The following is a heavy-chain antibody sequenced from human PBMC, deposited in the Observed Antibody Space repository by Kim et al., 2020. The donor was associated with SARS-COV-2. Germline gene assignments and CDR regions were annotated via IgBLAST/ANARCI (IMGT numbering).Heavy chain of an antibody. D-gene: IGHD4-17*01. CDR3: ARTASTTVYDY. V-gene: IGHV3-7*03. Sequence: LVESVKGRFTNTRDNAKHSVYLQMNSLRAKDTAVYYCARTASTTVYDYWGQGTLVTVSS. J-gene: IGHJ4*02.